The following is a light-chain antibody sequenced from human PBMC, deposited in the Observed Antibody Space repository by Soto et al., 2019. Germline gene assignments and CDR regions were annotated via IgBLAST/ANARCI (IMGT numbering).Light chain of an antibody. V-gene: IGLV1-47*01. Sequence: QSVLTQPPSASGTPGQRVTISCSGSSSNIESNYVYWYQQLPGTAPKLLIYRNNQRPSGVPDRFSGSKSGTSASLAISGLRSEDEADYYCAAWDDSLRVVFGTGTKLTVL. CDR3: AAWDDSLRVV. J-gene: IGLJ1*01. CDR1: SSNIESNY. CDR2: RNN.